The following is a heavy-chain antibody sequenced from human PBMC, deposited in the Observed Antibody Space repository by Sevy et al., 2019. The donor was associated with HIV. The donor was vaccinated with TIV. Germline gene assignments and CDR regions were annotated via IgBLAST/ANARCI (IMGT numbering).Heavy chain of an antibody. CDR2: IYYSGST. CDR3: ARVLGFGELKFDP. D-gene: IGHD3-10*01. J-gene: IGHJ5*02. CDR1: GGSISSYY. V-gene: IGHV4-59*01. Sequence: SETLSLTCTVSGGSISSYYWSWIRQPPGKGLEWIGYIYYSGSTSYNPSLKSRVTISVDTSKNQFSLKLSSVTAADTAVYYCARVLGFGELKFDPWGQGTLVTVSS.